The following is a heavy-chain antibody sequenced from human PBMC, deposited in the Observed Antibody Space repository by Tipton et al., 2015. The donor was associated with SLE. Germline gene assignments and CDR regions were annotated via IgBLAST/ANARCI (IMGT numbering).Heavy chain of an antibody. CDR3: ARVSSGTSAFDI. V-gene: IGHV4-34*01. CDR1: GGSFSGYY. Sequence: TLSLTCTVYGGSFSGYYWNWIRQPPGKGLEWIGEINHSGNTNYNPSLKSRVTISVDTSKNQFSLKLSSVTAADTAVYYCARVSSGTSAFDIWGQGTMVTVSS. D-gene: IGHD6-13*01. CDR2: INHSGNT. J-gene: IGHJ3*02.